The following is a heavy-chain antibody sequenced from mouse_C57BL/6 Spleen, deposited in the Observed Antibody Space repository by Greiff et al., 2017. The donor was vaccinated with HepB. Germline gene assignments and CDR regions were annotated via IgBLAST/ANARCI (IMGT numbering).Heavy chain of an antibody. D-gene: IGHD1-1*01. CDR1: GYTFTSYW. CDR3: TTITTVVARYFDV. Sequence: DVKLVESGTVLARPGASVKMSCKTSGYTFTSYWMHWVKQRPGQGLEWIGAIYPGNSDTSYNQKFKGKAKLTAVTSASTAYMELSSLTNEDSAVYYCTTITTVVARYFDVWGTGTTVTVSS. CDR2: IYPGNSDT. J-gene: IGHJ1*03. V-gene: IGHV1-5*01.